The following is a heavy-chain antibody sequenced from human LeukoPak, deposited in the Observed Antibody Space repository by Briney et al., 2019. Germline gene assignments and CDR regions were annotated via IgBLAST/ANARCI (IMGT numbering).Heavy chain of an antibody. D-gene: IGHD3-10*01. CDR1: GGSISSRSYY. J-gene: IGHJ4*02. CDR3: ARDERFGSYFDY. V-gene: IGHV4-39*07. CDR2: IYYSGST. Sequence: PSETLSLTCTVSGGSISSRSYYWGWIRQPPGKGLEGIGSIYYSGSTYYNPSLKSRVTISVDTSKNQFFLKLSSVTAADTAVYYCARDERFGSYFDYWGQGTLVTVSS.